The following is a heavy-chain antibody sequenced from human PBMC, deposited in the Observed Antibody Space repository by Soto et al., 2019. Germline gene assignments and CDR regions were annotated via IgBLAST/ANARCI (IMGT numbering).Heavy chain of an antibody. CDR2: VHHSGTT. CDR1: GGSISSGGYY. Sequence: PSETLSLTCSVSGGSISSGGYYWSWLRQHAGTGLEWIGYVHHSGTTFYKSSLRSRVSMSIDTSKNHFSLNLTSVTAADTAIYYCARPDVDTSIVFDYWGQGSLVTVSS. V-gene: IGHV4-31*03. CDR3: ARPDVDTSIVFDY. D-gene: IGHD3-16*02. J-gene: IGHJ4*02.